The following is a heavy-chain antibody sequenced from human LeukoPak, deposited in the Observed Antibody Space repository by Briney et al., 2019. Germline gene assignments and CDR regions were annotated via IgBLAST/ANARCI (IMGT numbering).Heavy chain of an antibody. Sequence: PSETLSLTCTVSGGSVSSGGYYWSWIRQHPGKGLEWIGYIYYSGSTYYNPSLKSRVTISVDTSKNQFSLKLSSVTAADTAVYYCATDGTYYYDSSGSKRAFDIWGQGTMVTVSS. CDR3: ATDGTYYYDSSGSKRAFDI. V-gene: IGHV4-31*03. J-gene: IGHJ3*02. CDR2: IYYSGST. CDR1: GGSVSSGGYY. D-gene: IGHD3-22*01.